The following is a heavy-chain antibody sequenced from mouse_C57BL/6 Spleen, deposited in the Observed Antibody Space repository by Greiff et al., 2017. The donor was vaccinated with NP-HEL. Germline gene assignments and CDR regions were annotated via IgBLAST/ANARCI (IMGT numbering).Heavy chain of an antibody. Sequence: QVQLQQSGAELVKPGASVKISCKASGYAFSSYWMNWVKQRPGQGLEWIGQIYPGDGDTNYNGKFKGKATLTADKSSSTAYMQLSSLTSEDSAVDFCARWIYWECVPAYWGQGTLVTVSA. CDR3: ARWIYWECVPAY. V-gene: IGHV1-80*01. CDR2: IYPGDGDT. CDR1: GYAFSSYW. D-gene: IGHD4-1*01. J-gene: IGHJ3*01.